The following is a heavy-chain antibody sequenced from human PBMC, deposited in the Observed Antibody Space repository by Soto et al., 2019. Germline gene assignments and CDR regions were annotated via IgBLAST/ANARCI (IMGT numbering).Heavy chain of an antibody. CDR2: IYSDDHK. J-gene: IGHJ4*02. Sequence: QITLKESGPTLVKPTQTLTLTCTFSGFSLSTNEVGVGWIRQPPGKALEWLALIYSDDHKRYSPSLQSRLTFAKDTSKNQVVLTMTNVDPVDTATYYCAHLPKTYGDYVESYYFDYWGQGTLVTVSS. D-gene: IGHD4-17*01. CDR3: AHLPKTYGDYVESYYFDY. V-gene: IGHV2-5*02. CDR1: GFSLSTNEVG.